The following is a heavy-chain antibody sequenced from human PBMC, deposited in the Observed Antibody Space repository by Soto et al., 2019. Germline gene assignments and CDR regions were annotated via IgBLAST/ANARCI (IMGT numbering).Heavy chain of an antibody. D-gene: IGHD3-9*01. CDR3: ATRIMTTGQTGPFDY. CDR1: GFTFSSYG. CDR2: ITGSGGST. V-gene: IGHV3-23*01. Sequence: VLLLESGGGLVQPGGSLRLSCVASGFTFSSYGMSWVRQAPGMGLEWVSSITGSGGSTYYTDSVKGRFTISRDNSKNTLYLQMSSLRAEDTAVYYCATRIMTTGQTGPFDYWGQGTLVTVSS. J-gene: IGHJ4*02.